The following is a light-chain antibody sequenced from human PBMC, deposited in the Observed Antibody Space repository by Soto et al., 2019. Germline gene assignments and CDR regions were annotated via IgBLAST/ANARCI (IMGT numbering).Light chain of an antibody. CDR2: GAS. CDR3: QHYDSLPIT. CDR1: QSVSSSY. Sequence: EIVLTQSPGTLPLSPGARATLSRRASQSVSSSYLAWYQQKPGQDPRLLIYGASSRATGIPDRVSGSGAGTDFTLTISRLEPEDFAVFYGQHYDSLPITFGQGTRLEIK. J-gene: IGKJ5*01. V-gene: IGKV3-20*01.